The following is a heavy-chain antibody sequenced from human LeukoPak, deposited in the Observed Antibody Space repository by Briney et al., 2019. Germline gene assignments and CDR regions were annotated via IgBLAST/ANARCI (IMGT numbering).Heavy chain of an antibody. J-gene: IGHJ5*02. V-gene: IGHV3-30*18. CDR2: ISYDGRNK. Sequence: GSLRISCAASGFTFSSYGMHWVRQAPGKVLEWVAVISYDGRNKNYADSLKGRFTISREDSKNTLYLQMNSLRAEDTAVYYCAKDRSRALWFGELKMDPWGQGALVTVS. D-gene: IGHD3-10*01. CDR3: AKDRSRALWFGELKMDP. CDR1: GFTFSSYG.